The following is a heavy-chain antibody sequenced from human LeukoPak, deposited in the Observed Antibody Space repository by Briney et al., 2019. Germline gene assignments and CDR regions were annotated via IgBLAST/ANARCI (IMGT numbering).Heavy chain of an antibody. CDR1: GFTFSSYG. V-gene: IGHV3-33*01. CDR2: IWYDGSNK. D-gene: IGHD3-22*01. J-gene: IGHJ4*02. CDR3: ARDLSDSSGYIFDY. Sequence: GGSLRLSCAASGFTFSSYGMHWVRQAPGKGQEWVAVIWYDGSNKYYADSVKGRFTISRDNSKNTLYLQMNSLRAEDTAVYYCARDLSDSSGYIFDYWGQGTLVTVSS.